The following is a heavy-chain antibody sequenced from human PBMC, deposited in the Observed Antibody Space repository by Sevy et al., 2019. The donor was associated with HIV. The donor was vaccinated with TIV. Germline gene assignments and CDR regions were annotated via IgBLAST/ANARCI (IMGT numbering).Heavy chain of an antibody. V-gene: IGHV3-48*02. D-gene: IGHD2-2*01. CDR1: GFTFSSYN. CDR2: ISSSSSTI. Sequence: GGSLRLSCAASGFTFSSYNMNWVRQAPGKGLEWVSYISSSSSTIYYADSVKGRFTISRDNAKNSLYLQMNSLRDEDTAVYYCAREDQRASMGYYYYGMDVWGQGTTVTVSS. J-gene: IGHJ6*02. CDR3: AREDQRASMGYYYYGMDV.